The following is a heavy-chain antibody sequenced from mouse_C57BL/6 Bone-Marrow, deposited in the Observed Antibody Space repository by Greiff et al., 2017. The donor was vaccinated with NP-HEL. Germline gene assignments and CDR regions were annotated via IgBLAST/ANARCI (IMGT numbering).Heavy chain of an antibody. CDR3: ARHPPYGSSYGYAMDY. V-gene: IGHV2-6-1*01. CDR1: GFSLTSYG. J-gene: IGHJ4*01. CDR2: IWSDGST. Sequence: VQLVESGPGLVAPSQSLSITCTVSGFSLTSYGVHWVRQPPGKGLEWLVVIWSDGSTTYNSALNSRLSISKDNSKSQVFLKMNSLQTDDTAMYYCARHPPYGSSYGYAMDYWGQGTSVTVSS. D-gene: IGHD1-1*01.